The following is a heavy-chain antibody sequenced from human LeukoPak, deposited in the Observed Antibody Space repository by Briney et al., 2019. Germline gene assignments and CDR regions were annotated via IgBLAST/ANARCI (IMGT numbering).Heavy chain of an antibody. D-gene: IGHD6-13*01. CDR1: GDSVSSNSAG. CDR2: TYYRSKWYS. Sequence: SQTLSLTRAISGDSVSSNSAGWNWIRQSPSRGLEWLGRTYYRSKWYSDYAVSVKSRITINPDTSKNQFSLQLDSVTPEDTAVYYCARMYSNEAGYYYYGMDVWGQGTTVTVSS. J-gene: IGHJ6*02. CDR3: ARMYSNEAGYYYYGMDV. V-gene: IGHV6-1*01.